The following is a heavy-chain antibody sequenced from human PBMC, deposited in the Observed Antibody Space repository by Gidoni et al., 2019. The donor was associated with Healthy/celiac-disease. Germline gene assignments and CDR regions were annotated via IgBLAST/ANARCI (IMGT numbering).Heavy chain of an antibody. CDR3: ARDFGAEVYGDYSNWFDP. Sequence: EVQLVESGGGLVQPGGSLRLSCAASGFTFSSYWMSWVRQAPGKGLGGVANIKQDGVEKYYVDSVKGRFPISRDNAKNSLYLQMNSLRAEDTAVYYCARDFGAEVYGDYSNWFDPWGQGTLVTVSS. V-gene: IGHV3-7*03. D-gene: IGHD4-17*01. CDR1: GFTFSSYW. J-gene: IGHJ5*02. CDR2: IKQDGVEK.